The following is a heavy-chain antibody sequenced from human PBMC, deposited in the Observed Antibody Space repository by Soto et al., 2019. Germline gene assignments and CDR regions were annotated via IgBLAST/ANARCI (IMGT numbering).Heavy chain of an antibody. CDR1: GFTFSNAW. J-gene: IGHJ4*02. CDR3: TTAELEWLSKPFDY. D-gene: IGHD3-3*01. CDR2: IKSKTDGGTT. Sequence: EVQLVESGGGLVKPGGSLRLSCAASGFTFSNAWMNWVRQAPGKGLEWVGRIKSKTDGGTTDYAAPVKGRFTISRDDSKNTLYLQMNSLKTEDTAVYYCTTAELEWLSKPFDYWGQGTLVTVTS. V-gene: IGHV3-15*07.